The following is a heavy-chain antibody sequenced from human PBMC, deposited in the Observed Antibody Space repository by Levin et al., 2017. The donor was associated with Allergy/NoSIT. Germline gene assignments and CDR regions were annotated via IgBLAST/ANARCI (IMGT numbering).Heavy chain of an antibody. J-gene: IGHJ4*02. CDR2: ISGSGGST. CDR1: GFTFSNYA. CDR3: SKGPGAFYGATLDY. D-gene: IGHD4-17*01. V-gene: IGHV3-23*01. Sequence: GGSLRLSCAASGFTFSNYAMSWVRQAPGKGLEWVSAISGSGGSTYYADSVKGHFTISRDNSKNTLYLQMNSLRAEDTAVYYCSKGPGAFYGATLDYWGQGSLVTVSS.